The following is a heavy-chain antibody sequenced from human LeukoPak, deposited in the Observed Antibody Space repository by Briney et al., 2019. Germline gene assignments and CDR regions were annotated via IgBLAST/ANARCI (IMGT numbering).Heavy chain of an antibody. V-gene: IGHV4-4*07. CDR1: GGSISSYY. CDR3: ARWSPAKNWFDP. J-gene: IGHJ5*02. Sequence: SETLSLTCTASGGSISSYYWSWIRQPAGKGLEWIGRIYTSGSTNYNPSLKSRVTMSVDTSKNQFSLKLSSVTAADTAVYYCARWSPAKNWFDPWGQGTLVTVSS. CDR2: IYTSGST. D-gene: IGHD4/OR15-4a*01.